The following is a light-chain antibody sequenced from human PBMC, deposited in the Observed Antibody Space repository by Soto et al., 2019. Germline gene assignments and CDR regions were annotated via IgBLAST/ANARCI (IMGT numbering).Light chain of an antibody. CDR2: GAS. V-gene: IGKV3D-15*01. Sequence: EIVMTQSPATLSVSPGERATLSCRASQSVNIYLAWYQQNPGQAPRLLIFGASSRATGIPARFSGSGSGTEFNLTISSLQSEDFAVYFCQQYDDWLRLTFGGGTKVAIK. CDR3: QQYDDWLRLT. J-gene: IGKJ4*01. CDR1: QSVNIY.